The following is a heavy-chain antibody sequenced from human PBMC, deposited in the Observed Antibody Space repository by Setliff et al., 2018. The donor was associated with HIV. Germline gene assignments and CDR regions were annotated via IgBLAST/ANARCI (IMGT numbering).Heavy chain of an antibody. J-gene: IGHJ6*02. V-gene: IGHV3-48*01. CDR1: GFTFSYFW. CDR2: ISATNEI. D-gene: IGHD4-4*01. CDR3: ARDHIQDDYSNHSYGMDV. Sequence: GGSLRLSCTASGFTFSYFWMSWVRQSPGKGLEWVSYISATNEIHHTDSVRGRFSISRDNAKNSLYLHMNSLRAEDTAVYYCARDHIQDDYSNHSYGMDVWGQGTTVTVSS.